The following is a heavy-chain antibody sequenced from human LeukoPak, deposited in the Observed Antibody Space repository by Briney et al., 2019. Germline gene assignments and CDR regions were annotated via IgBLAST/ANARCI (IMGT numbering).Heavy chain of an antibody. J-gene: IGHJ6*03. Sequence: SETLSLTCPVYGRSFSGYYWSWVRQPPGKGLEWIGEINHSGSNNYNPSLKSGATISVDTSKNQSSLKLGPVKAADTAAYYFRRGIRGMKDIGYYYYYRDVGARGTGVSVSS. V-gene: IGHV4-34*01. CDR1: GRSFSGYY. D-gene: IGHD2-15*01. CDR3: RRGIRGMKDIGYYYYYRDV. CDR2: INHSGSN.